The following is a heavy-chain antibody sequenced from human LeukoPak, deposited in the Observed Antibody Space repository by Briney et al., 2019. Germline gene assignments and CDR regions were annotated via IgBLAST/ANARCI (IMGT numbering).Heavy chain of an antibody. CDR2: INWNGGST. V-gene: IGHV3-20*04. J-gene: IGHJ6*03. CDR3: ARGVPKTSYYYYYMDV. Sequence: GGSLRLSCAASGFTFDDYGMSWVRQAPGKGLEWVSGINWNGGSTGFADSVKGRFTISRDNAKNSLYLQMNSLRAEDTAVYYCARGVPKTSYYYYYMDVWGKGTTVTVSS. D-gene: IGHD4-11*01. CDR1: GFTFDDYG.